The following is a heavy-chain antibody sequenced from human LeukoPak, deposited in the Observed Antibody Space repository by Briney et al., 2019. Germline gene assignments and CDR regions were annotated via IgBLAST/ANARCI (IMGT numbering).Heavy chain of an antibody. CDR1: GFTFSSYA. V-gene: IGHV3-23*01. CDR2: LRGDGET. Sequence: HPGGSLRLSCAASGFTFSSYATSWVRQAPARGLEWVSSLRGDGETFYIDSVKGRFTLSRDESRNTVYLQLNNLRVEDTAVYFCAKASWVSRADAVLWGQGTLVTVSS. D-gene: IGHD3-16*01. CDR3: AKASWVSRADAVL. J-gene: IGHJ4*02.